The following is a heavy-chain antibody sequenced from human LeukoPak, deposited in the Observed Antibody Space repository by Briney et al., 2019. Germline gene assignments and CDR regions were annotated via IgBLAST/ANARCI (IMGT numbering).Heavy chain of an antibody. CDR1: GFTFSSYA. CDR2: ISYDGSNK. CDR3: ARESSGWYYYYYYGMDV. Sequence: GRSLRLSCAASGFTFSSYAMHWVRQAPGKGLEWVAVISYDGSNKYYADSVKGRFTISRDNSKNTLYLQMNSLRAEDTAVYYCARESSGWYYYYYYGMDVWGQGTTATVSS. D-gene: IGHD6-19*01. V-gene: IGHV3-30*04. J-gene: IGHJ6*02.